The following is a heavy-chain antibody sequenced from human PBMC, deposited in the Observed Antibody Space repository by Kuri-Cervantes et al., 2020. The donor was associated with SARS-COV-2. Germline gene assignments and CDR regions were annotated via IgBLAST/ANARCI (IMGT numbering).Heavy chain of an antibody. J-gene: IGHJ4*02. D-gene: IGHD3-22*01. CDR1: GFTVSSNY. CDR3: ARMYYYDSKALDY. CDR2: IYSGGST. V-gene: IGHV3-66*01. Sequence: GESLKISCAASGFTVSSNYMSWVRQAPGKGLEWVSVIYSGGSTYYADSVKGRFTISRDNSKNTLYLQMNSLRAEDTAVYYCARMYYYDSKALDYWGQGTLVPSPQ.